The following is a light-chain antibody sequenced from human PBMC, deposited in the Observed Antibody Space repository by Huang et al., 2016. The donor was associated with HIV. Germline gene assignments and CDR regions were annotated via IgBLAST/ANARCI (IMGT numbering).Light chain of an antibody. J-gene: IGKJ2*01. CDR2: AAT. CDR3: QQTYIIPIT. CDR1: QSISSY. Sequence: DIKMTQSPFSLSASVGDRVTITCRASQSISSYLKWYQQKPGKAPKILIFAATTLQSGIPSRFSGSGAGTDFTLTITSLQPEDFATYYCQQTYIIPITFGQGTKLEIK. V-gene: IGKV1-39*01.